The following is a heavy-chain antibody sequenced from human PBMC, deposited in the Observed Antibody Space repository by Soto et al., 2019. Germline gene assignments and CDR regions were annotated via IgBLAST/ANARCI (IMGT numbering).Heavy chain of an antibody. CDR1: GYIFIDYW. D-gene: IGHD2-15*01. V-gene: IGHV5-51*01. CDR2: VYPRDSDT. J-gene: IGHJ4*02. Sequence: PGESLKISCKASGYIFIDYWIGWVRQMPGKGLEWMGIVYPRDSDTRYSPSFQGQVTISADRSTGTAFLQWRSLKASDTALYYCARTPMPGYSIQFNSWGQGTLLTSPQ. CDR3: ARTPMPGYSIQFNS.